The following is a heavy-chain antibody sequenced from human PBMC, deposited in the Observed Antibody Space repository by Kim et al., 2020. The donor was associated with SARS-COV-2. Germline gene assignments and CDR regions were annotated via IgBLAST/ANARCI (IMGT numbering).Heavy chain of an antibody. CDR3: ARGGGENWFDP. V-gene: IGHV4-31*02. Sequence: TYYNPSLKSRVTISVDTSKNQFSLKLSSVTAADTAVYYCARGGGENWFDPWGQGTLVTVSS. J-gene: IGHJ5*02. CDR2: T. D-gene: IGHD3-16*01.